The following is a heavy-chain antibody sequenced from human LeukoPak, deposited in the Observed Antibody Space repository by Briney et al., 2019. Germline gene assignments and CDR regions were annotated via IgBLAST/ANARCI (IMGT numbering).Heavy chain of an antibody. Sequence: GGSLRLSCTASGFTFSRFWMSWVRQGPGKGLEWVANINQDGSVKDYVDSVKGRFTISRDNAKSSLYLQMNSLRVEDTAVYYCARGTAWGQGTLVTVSA. V-gene: IGHV3-7*05. J-gene: IGHJ1*01. CDR1: GFTFSRFW. CDR2: INQDGSVK. D-gene: IGHD5-18*01. CDR3: ARGTA.